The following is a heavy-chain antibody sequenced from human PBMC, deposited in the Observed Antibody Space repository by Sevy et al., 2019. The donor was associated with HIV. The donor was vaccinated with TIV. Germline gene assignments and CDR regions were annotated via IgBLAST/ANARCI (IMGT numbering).Heavy chain of an antibody. CDR1: GFAFYEYS. CDR3: AREGCSRPHDY. J-gene: IGHJ4*02. CDR2: LSFGCGKI. Sequence: GGSLRLSCAASGFAFYEYSMSWIRQAPGKVLEWVATLSFGCGKINYADSVKGRFTISRDNSKNSFYLQMDNLRVEDTALYYCAREGCSRPHDYWGQGTRATVSS. V-gene: IGHV3-23*01. D-gene: IGHD2-8*01.